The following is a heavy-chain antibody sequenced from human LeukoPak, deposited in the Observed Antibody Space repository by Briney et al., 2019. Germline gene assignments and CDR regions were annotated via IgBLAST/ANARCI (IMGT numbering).Heavy chain of an antibody. V-gene: IGHV3-7*05. J-gene: IGHJ5*01. CDR2: INPDGRQT. CDR3: TRGNYWYNY. Sequence: GSLRLSCAASGFTFRDYWMTWVRQVPGIGVEWLAYINPDGRQTSYLASVGGRFTISRDNARSSLYLQLNSLRAEDTAVYYCTRGNYWYNYWGRGTLVTVSS. CDR1: GFTFRDYW.